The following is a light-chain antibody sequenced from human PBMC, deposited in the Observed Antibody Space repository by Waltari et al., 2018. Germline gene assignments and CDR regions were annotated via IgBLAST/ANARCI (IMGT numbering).Light chain of an antibody. CDR2: DAS. V-gene: IGKV3-11*01. CDR3: QQRGHWPLT. CDR1: QSFNNF. Sequence: VLTQSPGTLSASPGERATLSCRASQSFNNFLAWYQKKAGQAPRLRIYDASKRAAGIPARFSGSGSGTDFTLTISSLDPEDFAVYYCQQRGHWPLTFGQGTNVEIK. J-gene: IGKJ1*01.